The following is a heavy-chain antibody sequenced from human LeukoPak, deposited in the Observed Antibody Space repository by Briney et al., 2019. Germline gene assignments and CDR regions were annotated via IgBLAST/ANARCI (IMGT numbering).Heavy chain of an antibody. CDR1: GGSISSSSYY. V-gene: IGHV4-39*01. D-gene: IGHD3-3*02. J-gene: IGHJ4*02. CDR3: ARLGAGMHFFYLDL. CDR2: INHSGST. Sequence: SETLSLTCTVSGGSISSSSYYWGWIRQPPGKGLEWIGEINHSGSTNYNPSLKSRVTISVDTSKNQFSLKLSSVTAADTAVHYCARLGAGMHFFYLDLWGQGTLVTVSS.